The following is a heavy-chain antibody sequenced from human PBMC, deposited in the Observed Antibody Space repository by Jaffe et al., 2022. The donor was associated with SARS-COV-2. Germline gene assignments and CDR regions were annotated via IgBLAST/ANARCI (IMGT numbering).Heavy chain of an antibody. V-gene: IGHV3-64*01. J-gene: IGHJ2*01. Sequence: EVQLVESGGGLVQPGGSLRLSCAASGFTFSSYAMHWVRQAPGKGLEYVSAINNNGGTTYYANSVKGRFTISRDNSKNTLYLQMGSLRAEDMAVYYCARKPLCSGGGCYYDWYFDLWGRGTLVTVSS. D-gene: IGHD2-15*01. CDR1: GFTFSSYA. CDR3: ARKPLCSGGGCYYDWYFDL. CDR2: INNNGGTT.